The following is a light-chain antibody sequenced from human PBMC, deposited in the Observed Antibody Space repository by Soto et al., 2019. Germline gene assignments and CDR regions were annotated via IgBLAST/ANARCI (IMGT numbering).Light chain of an antibody. V-gene: IGLV2-23*03. Sequence: QSALTQPASVSGSPGQSITISCTGTSSDVGSYNLVSWYQQHPVKAPKLMIYEGSKRPSGVSNRFSSSKSGNTASLTISGLQAEDEADYYCCSYAGNSTFVFGGGTKVTVL. J-gene: IGLJ2*01. CDR3: CSYAGNSTFV. CDR2: EGS. CDR1: SSDVGSYNL.